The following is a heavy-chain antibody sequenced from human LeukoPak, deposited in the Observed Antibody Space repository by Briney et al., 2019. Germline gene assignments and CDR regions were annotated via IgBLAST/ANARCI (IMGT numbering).Heavy chain of an antibody. CDR1: GYTFTSYY. V-gene: IGHV1-2*04. Sequence: GASVKVSCKASGYTFTSYYMHWVRQAPGQGLEWMRWINPNSGGTNYAQKFQGWVTMTRDTSISTAYMELSRLRSDDTAVYYCARGSSGWYGVPYNWFDPWGQGTLVTVSS. D-gene: IGHD6-19*01. CDR2: INPNSGGT. CDR3: ARGSSGWYGVPYNWFDP. J-gene: IGHJ5*02.